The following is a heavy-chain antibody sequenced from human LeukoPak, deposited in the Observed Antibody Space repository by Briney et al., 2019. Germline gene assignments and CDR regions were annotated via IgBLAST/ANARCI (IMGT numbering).Heavy chain of an antibody. D-gene: IGHD4-17*01. CDR3: ARGHYGDYPEPYNWFDP. Sequence: ASVKDSCKASGYTFTSYGISWVRQAPGQGLEWMGWISAYNGNTNYAQKLQGRVTMTTDTSTSTAYMELRSLRSDDTAVYYCARGHYGDYPEPYNWFDPWGQGTLVTVSS. CDR2: ISAYNGNT. V-gene: IGHV1-18*01. CDR1: GYTFTSYG. J-gene: IGHJ5*02.